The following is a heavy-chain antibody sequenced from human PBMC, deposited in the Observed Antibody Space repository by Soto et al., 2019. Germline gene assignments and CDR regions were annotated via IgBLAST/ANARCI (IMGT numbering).Heavy chain of an antibody. CDR2: MSYDGSKQ. J-gene: IGHJ5*02. V-gene: IGHV3-30*03. CDR3: ARDTGACSSSSCNPGNNWFDP. D-gene: IGHD2-2*01. Sequence: QVQLVESGGGVVQPGRSLRLSCGASGFTFRNYGMHWVRQGPGKGLEWVAIMSYDGSKQYYADSVKGRFTISRDNSRNTLYLEMNSLRAEDSAVYHCARDTGACSSSSCNPGNNWFDPWGQGTLVTVSS. CDR1: GFTFRNYG.